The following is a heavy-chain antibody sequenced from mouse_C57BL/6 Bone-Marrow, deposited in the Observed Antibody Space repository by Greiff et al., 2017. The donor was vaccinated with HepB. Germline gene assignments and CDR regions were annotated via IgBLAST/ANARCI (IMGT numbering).Heavy chain of an antibody. CDR2: INPNNGGT. Sequence: EVQLQQSGPELVKPGASVKISCKASGYTFTDYYMNWVKQSHGKSLEWIGDINPNNGGTSYNQKFKGKATLTVDKSSSTAYMELRDLTSEDSAVYYCARGTTVVAEGYWGQGTTLTVSS. J-gene: IGHJ2*01. CDR3: ARGTTVVAEGY. V-gene: IGHV1-26*01. CDR1: GYTFTDYY. D-gene: IGHD1-1*01.